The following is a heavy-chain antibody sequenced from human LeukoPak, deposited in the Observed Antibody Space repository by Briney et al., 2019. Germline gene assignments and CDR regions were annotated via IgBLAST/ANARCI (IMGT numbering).Heavy chain of an antibody. V-gene: IGHV3-23*01. J-gene: IGHJ3*02. CDR2: ISGSGAGT. CDR3: AKPSNEIAAAGRDAFDI. Sequence: PGGSLRLSCVASGLTFSSYAMSWVRQAPGKGLEWVSGISGSGAGTYYADSVKGRLTSSRDNSKNTLYLQMNSLRAEDTAVYYCAKPSNEIAAAGRDAFDIWGQGTMVTVSS. CDR1: GLTFSSYA. D-gene: IGHD6-13*01.